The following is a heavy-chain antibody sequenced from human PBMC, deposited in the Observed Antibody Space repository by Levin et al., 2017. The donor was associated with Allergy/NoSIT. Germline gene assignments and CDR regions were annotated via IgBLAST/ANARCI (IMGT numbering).Heavy chain of an antibody. D-gene: IGHD3-16*02. Sequence: PGGSLRLSCKGSGYTFPSYWIGWVRQMPEKGLEWMGIIYPGDSDTRYSPSFQGQVTISVDKSISTAYLQWSSLKASDTAIYYCVRPRRMALRYDAFDIWGQGTMVTVSS. V-gene: IGHV5-51*01. CDR2: IYPGDSDT. CDR3: VRPRRMALRYDAFDI. J-gene: IGHJ3*02. CDR1: GYTFPSYW.